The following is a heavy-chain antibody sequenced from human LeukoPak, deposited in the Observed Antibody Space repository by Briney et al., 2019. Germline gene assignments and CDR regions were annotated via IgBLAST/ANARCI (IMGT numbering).Heavy chain of an antibody. CDR1: GFTFSSYW. V-gene: IGHV3-74*01. CDR3: AKDLLRQWELLRNPDY. CDR2: INTDGSST. D-gene: IGHD1-26*01. Sequence: GGSLRLSCAASGFTFSSYWMHWVRQAPGKGLVWVSRINTDGSSTSYADSVKGRFTISRDNAKNTLYLQMNSLRAEDTAVYYCAKDLLRQWELLRNPDYWGQGTLVTVSS. J-gene: IGHJ4*02.